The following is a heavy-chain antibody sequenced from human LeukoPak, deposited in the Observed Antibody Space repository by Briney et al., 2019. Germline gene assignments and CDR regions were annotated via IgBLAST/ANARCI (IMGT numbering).Heavy chain of an antibody. CDR1: GFTFDDYA. V-gene: IGHV3-9*01. J-gene: IGHJ4*02. Sequence: GGSLRLSCAASGFTFDDYAMHWVRQAPGKGLEWVSGISWNSGSIGCADSVKGRFTISRDNAKNSLYLQMNSLRAEDTALYYCAASGIEAAGDFDYWGQGTLVTVSS. CDR3: AASGIEAAGDFDY. D-gene: IGHD6-13*01. CDR2: ISWNSGSI.